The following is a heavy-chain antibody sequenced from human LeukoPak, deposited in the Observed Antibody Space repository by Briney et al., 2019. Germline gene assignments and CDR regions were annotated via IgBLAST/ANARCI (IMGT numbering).Heavy chain of an antibody. CDR2: INSYKGDA. CDR1: GYTFDNYP. D-gene: IGHD3-9*01. J-gene: IGHJ4*02. CDR3: ARHRGPPNRLVTTKGYFDF. Sequence: ASVRVSCKASGYTFDNYPIAWVRQAPGQGLEWMGWINSYKGDADYAQKLQGRITITTDASTNTAYMDLRNLGSDDTAVYYCARHRGPPNRLVTTKGYFDFWGQGTLVTVSP. V-gene: IGHV1-18*01.